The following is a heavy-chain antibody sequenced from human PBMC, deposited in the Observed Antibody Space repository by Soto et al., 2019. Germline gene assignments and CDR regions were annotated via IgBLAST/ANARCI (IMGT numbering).Heavy chain of an antibody. V-gene: IGHV5-51*01. J-gene: IGHJ3*02. CDR1: GYSFSFYW. Sequence: GESLKISCKASGYSFSFYWIGWVRQMPGKGLEWMAIMYPDDSDIRYSPSFEAHVTISADKSTSTAFLQWSSLKASDTAMYYCATAYVYDFENSNYYRDAFDIWGQGTLVTV. D-gene: IGHD3-22*01. CDR2: MYPDDSDI. CDR3: ATAYVYDFENSNYYRDAFDI.